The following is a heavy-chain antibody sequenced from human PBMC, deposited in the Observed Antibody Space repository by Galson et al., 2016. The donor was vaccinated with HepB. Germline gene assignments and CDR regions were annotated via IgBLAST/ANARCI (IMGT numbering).Heavy chain of an antibody. V-gene: IGHV3-30*03. J-gene: IGHJ6*02. CDR2: ISYDGSKK. CDR3: ARASPGGMDV. Sequence: SLRLSCAASGFPFRSYGIHWVRQTPGKGLEWVALISYDGSKKYYADPVKGRLTISIDNSNNTLYLQMNTLISEETAVYYCARASPGGMDVWCQGTTVTVSS. CDR1: GFPFRSYG.